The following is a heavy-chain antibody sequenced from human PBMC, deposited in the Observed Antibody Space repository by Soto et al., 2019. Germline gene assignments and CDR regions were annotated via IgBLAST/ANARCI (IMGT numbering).Heavy chain of an antibody. J-gene: IGHJ6*02. CDR1: GFTFDDYG. Sequence: SGGSLRLSCAASGFTFDDYGMSWVRQAPGKGLEWVSGINWNGGSTGYADSVKGRFTISRDNAKNSLYLQMNSLRAEDTALYYCARGLGYYGSGSYYIFDYYGMDVWGQGTTVTVSS. D-gene: IGHD3-10*01. V-gene: IGHV3-20*04. CDR3: ARGLGYYGSGSYYIFDYYGMDV. CDR2: INWNGGST.